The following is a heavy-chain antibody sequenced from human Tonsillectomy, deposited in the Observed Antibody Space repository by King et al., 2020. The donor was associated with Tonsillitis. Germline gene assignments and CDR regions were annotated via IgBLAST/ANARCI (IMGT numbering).Heavy chain of an antibody. Sequence: QLVQSGAEVKKPGASVRVSCKASGYSFTSYAIVWMRQAPGQGLEWMGWISGYNEKTNYAQNLQGRVTMTTDTSTSTAYMELRSLRTDDTAVYYCAREPGMPTNNWFAPWGQGTLVTVSS. CDR3: AREPGMPTNNWFAP. J-gene: IGHJ5*02. CDR2: ISGYNEKT. V-gene: IGHV1-18*01. D-gene: IGHD5-24*01. CDR1: GYSFTSYA.